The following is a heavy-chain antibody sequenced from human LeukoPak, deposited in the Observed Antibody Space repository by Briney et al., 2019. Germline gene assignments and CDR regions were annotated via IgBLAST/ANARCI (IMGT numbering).Heavy chain of an antibody. CDR3: ASYSSGWEYFDY. CDR1: GYTFTSYG. V-gene: IGHV1-18*01. D-gene: IGHD6-19*01. Sequence: GASVKVSCKASGYTFTSYGISWVRQAPGQGLEWMGWISAYNGNTDYAQKLQGRVTMTTDTSTSTAYMELRSLRSDDTAVYYCASYSSGWEYFDYWGQGTLVTVSS. CDR2: ISAYNGNT. J-gene: IGHJ4*02.